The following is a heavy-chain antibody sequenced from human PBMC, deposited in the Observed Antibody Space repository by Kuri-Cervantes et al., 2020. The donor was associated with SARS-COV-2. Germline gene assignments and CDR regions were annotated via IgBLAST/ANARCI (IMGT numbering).Heavy chain of an antibody. Sequence: GESLKISCAASGFTFSSYAMHWVRQAPGKGLEWVAVISYDGSNKYYADSVKGRFTISRDNSHNTMCLQMNSLRTEDTAVYFCAREGYYDSSGNYAATGTDVWGKGTTVTVSS. V-gene: IGHV3-30-3*01. J-gene: IGHJ6*04. CDR1: GFTFSSYA. D-gene: IGHD3-22*01. CDR2: ISYDGSNK. CDR3: AREGYYDSSGNYAATGTDV.